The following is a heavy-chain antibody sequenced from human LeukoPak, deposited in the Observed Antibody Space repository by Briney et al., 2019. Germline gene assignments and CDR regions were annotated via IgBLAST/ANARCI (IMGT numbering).Heavy chain of an antibody. D-gene: IGHD3-3*01. CDR3: ARDSLTAGIFGSNY. CDR2: ISSSSTYI. J-gene: IGHJ4*02. CDR1: GFTFSSYS. Sequence: PGGSLRLSCAASGFTFSSYSMNWVRQAPGKGLEWVSSISSSSTYIYYADSVKGRFTISRDNAKNSLYLQMNSLRAEDTAVYYCARDSLTAGIFGSNYWGQGTLVTVSS. V-gene: IGHV3-21*01.